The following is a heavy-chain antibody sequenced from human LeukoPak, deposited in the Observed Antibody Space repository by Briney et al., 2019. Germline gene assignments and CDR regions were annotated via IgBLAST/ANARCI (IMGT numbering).Heavy chain of an antibody. V-gene: IGHV3-23*01. Sequence: PGGSLRLSCAASGFSLSTYAMNWVRQAPGKGLEWVSGFGVGGGNTFYADSVKGRFTISRDNAKNSLYLQMNSLRAEDTAVYYCARDPGYCSGGSCQYYYYYYMDVWGKGTTVTVSS. CDR2: FGVGGGNT. CDR3: ARDPGYCSGGSCQYYYYYYMDV. CDR1: GFSLSTYA. J-gene: IGHJ6*03. D-gene: IGHD2-15*01.